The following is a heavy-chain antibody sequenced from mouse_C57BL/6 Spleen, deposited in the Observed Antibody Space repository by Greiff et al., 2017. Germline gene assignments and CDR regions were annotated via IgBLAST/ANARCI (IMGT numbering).Heavy chain of an antibody. CDR3: ARAELGLYAMDY. V-gene: IGHV5-16*01. CDR2: INYDGSST. Sequence: EVQVVESEGGLVQPGSSMKLSCTASGFTFSDYYMAWVRQVPEKGLEWVANINYDGSSTYYLDSLKSRFIISRDNAKNILYLQMSSLKSEDTATYYCARAELGLYAMDYWGQGTSVTVSS. J-gene: IGHJ4*01. D-gene: IGHD4-1*01. CDR1: GFTFSDYY.